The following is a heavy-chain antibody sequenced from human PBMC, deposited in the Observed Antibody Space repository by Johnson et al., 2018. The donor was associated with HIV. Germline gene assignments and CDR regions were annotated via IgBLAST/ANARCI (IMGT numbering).Heavy chain of an antibody. V-gene: IGHV3-30-3*01. CDR3: ARETSPYYYDSSGYYSHDAFDI. CDR1: GFTFSSYA. Sequence: LVESGGGVVQPGRSLRLSCAASGFTFSSYAMHWVRQAPGKGLEWVAVISYDGSNKYYADSVKGRFPISRDNSQNTLYLQMNSLRAEDTAVYYCARETSPYYYDSSGYYSHDAFDIWGQGTMVTVSS. J-gene: IGHJ3*02. D-gene: IGHD3-22*01. CDR2: ISYDGSNK.